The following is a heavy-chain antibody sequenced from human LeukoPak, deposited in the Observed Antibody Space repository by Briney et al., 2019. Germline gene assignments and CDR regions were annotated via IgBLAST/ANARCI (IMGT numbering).Heavy chain of an antibody. J-gene: IGHJ6*04. V-gene: IGHV4-4*07. CDR3: ARARSWGVSPAVTPWDV. D-gene: IGHD6-13*01. Sequence: SETLSLTCTVSGGSISSYYWSWIRQSAGKGLEWIGRIYSSGSTNYHPFLKTRVTMSVDTSKNQFSLQLSSVTAADTAVYYCARARSWGVSPAVTPWDVWGKGTTVTVSS. CDR2: IYSSGST. CDR1: GGSISSYY.